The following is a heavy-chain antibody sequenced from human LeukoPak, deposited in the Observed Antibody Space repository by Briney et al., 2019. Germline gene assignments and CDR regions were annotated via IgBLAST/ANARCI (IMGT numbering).Heavy chain of an antibody. CDR3: ARGLVRGNDY. CDR1: GFTFSNYW. D-gene: IGHD3-10*01. CDR2: IKQDGSEK. Sequence: GGSLRLSCAASGFTFSNYWMSWVRQAPGKGLEWVANIKQDGSEKYYVDSVKGRFTISRDNAKNSLYLQMNSLRAEGTAVYYCARGLVRGNDYWGQGTLVTVSS. V-gene: IGHV3-7*01. J-gene: IGHJ4*02.